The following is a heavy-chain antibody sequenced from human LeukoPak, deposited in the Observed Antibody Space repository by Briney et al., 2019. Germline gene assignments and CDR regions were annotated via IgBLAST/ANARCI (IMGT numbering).Heavy chain of an antibody. Sequence: ASVKVSCKASGYTFTSYYMHWVRQAPGQGLEWMGIINPSGGSTSYAQKFQGRVTMTRDTSTSTDYMELSSLRSEDTAVYYCARDTTSGYYYYWGQGTLVTVSS. D-gene: IGHD3-22*01. CDR1: GYTFTSYY. CDR2: INPSGGST. J-gene: IGHJ4*02. V-gene: IGHV1-46*01. CDR3: ARDTTSGYYYY.